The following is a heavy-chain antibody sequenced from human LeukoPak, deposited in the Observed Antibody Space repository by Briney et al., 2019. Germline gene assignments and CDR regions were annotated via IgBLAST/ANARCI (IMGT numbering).Heavy chain of an antibody. CDR3: ATDLYCTNGVCYRLTAFDC. V-gene: IGHV1-24*01. CDR1: GYTLTELS. CDR2: FDPEDGET. D-gene: IGHD2-8*01. Sequence: ASVKVSCKVSGYTLTELSMHWVRQAPGKGLEWMGGFDPEDGETIYAQKFQGRVTMTEDTSTDTAYMELSSLRSEDTAVYYCATDLYCTNGVCYRLTAFDCWGQGTLVTVSS. J-gene: IGHJ4*02.